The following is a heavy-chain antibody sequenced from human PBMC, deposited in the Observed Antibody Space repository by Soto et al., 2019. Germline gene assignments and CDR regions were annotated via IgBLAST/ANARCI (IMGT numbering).Heavy chain of an antibody. J-gene: IGHJ4*02. V-gene: IGHV5-51*01. Sequence: PGESLKIYCKGSGYSFTSYWIGWVRQMPGKGLEWMGIIYPGDSDTRYSPSFQGQVTISADKSISTAYLQWSSLKASDTAMYYCARLRPSQRPKDAGRGGFDYWGQGTLVTVSS. CDR2: IYPGDSDT. CDR1: GYSFTSYW. D-gene: IGHD2-15*01. CDR3: ARLRPSQRPKDAGRGGFDY.